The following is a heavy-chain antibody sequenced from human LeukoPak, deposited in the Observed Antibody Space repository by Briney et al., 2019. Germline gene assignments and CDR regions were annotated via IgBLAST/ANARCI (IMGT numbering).Heavy chain of an antibody. J-gene: IGHJ4*02. CDR2: ISWNSGSI. CDR1: SSGGYY. D-gene: IGHD3-16*02. V-gene: IGHV3-9*01. Sequence: SSGGYYWSWIRQPPRKGLEWVSGISWNSGSIGYADSVKGRFTISRDNAKNSLYLQMNSLRAEDTAVYYCASFGDYVWGSYRYESDYWGQGTLVTVSS. CDR3: ASFGDYVWGSYRYESDY.